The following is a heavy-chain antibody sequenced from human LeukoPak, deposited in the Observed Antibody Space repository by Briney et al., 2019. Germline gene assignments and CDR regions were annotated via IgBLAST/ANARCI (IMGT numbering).Heavy chain of an antibody. V-gene: IGHV3-11*01. CDR3: ARSYYGDYVNY. CDR1: GFTFSDYY. J-gene: IGHJ4*02. CDR2: ISSSASII. D-gene: IGHD1-26*01. Sequence: GGSLRLSCAASGFTFSDYYMSRIRRAPGKGLEWVSYISSSASIIYYADSVKGRFTISRDNAKNSLYLQMNSLRAEDTALYYCARSYYGDYVNYWGQGTLVTVSS.